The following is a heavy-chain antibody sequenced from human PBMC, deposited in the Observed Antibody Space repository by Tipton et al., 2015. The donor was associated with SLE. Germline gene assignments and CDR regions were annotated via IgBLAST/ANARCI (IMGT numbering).Heavy chain of an antibody. CDR1: GGSIDRSTYF. V-gene: IGHV4-39*07. CDR2: VYDSGTT. CDR3: ARVVAVGATHYYDVDV. J-gene: IGHJ6*02. Sequence: TLSLTCSVAGGSIDRSTYFWGWIRQPPGKGLEWIGRVYDSGTTYYNPSLKSRVIMSVDTSKTQFSLKLSSLTAADTAVYYCARVVAVGATHYYDVDVWGQGTTVTVSS. D-gene: IGHD2-15*01.